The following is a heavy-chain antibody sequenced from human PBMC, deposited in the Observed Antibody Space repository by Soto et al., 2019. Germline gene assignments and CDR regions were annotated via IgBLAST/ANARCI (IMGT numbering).Heavy chain of an antibody. D-gene: IGHD6-6*01. Sequence: SETLSLTCAVSGYSISSGYYWGWIRQPPGKRLEWIGSIYHSGSTYYNPSLKSRVTISVDTSKNQFSLKLSSVTAADTAVYYCARAHSSSSWFDPWGQGTLVTVSS. CDR2: IYHSGST. CDR1: GYSISSGYY. V-gene: IGHV4-38-2*01. J-gene: IGHJ5*02. CDR3: ARAHSSSSWFDP.